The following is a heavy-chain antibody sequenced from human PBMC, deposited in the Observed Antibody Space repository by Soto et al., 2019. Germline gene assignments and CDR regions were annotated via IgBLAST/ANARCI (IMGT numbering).Heavy chain of an antibody. Sequence: PSETLSLTCAVYGGSVSGFYWSWIRQPPGKGLEWIGEINHSGRTKYTPSLKSRVTISVDTSKKQFSLKLSSVTAADTAVYYCARGMGEVSTLYKYYAMDVWGQGTTVTVSS. CDR1: GGSVSGFY. D-gene: IGHD3-16*01. CDR2: INHSGRT. V-gene: IGHV4-34*01. J-gene: IGHJ6*02. CDR3: ARGMGEVSTLYKYYAMDV.